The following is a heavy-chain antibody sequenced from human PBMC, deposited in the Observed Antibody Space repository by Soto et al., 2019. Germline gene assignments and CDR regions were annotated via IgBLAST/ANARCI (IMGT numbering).Heavy chain of an antibody. CDR3: ARGGHVVVVTAAVDY. V-gene: IGHV1-46*01. D-gene: IGHD2-21*02. Sequence: QVQLMQSGADVKKPGASVKVSCKASGDTFTDYYIHWLRQAPGHGLVWMGTVNPSGGHTTYAQHFLGRVTMTRDTSTSTRYRELTSLTSDDTARYYCARGGHVVVVTAAVDYWGQGTLVTVSS. CDR2: VNPSGGHT. CDR1: GDTFTDYY. J-gene: IGHJ4*02.